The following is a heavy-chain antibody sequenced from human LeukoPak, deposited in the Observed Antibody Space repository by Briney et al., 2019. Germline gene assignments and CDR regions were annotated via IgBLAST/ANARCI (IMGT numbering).Heavy chain of an antibody. CDR2: ISNGGTT. J-gene: IGHJ3*02. Sequence: SETLSLTCTVSGGTINCYYWSWIRQPPGEGMEWIGNISNGGTTNYNPSLKSRVTISVDNSKNQLYLKLGSVTAADTAVYHCVRLQPNAGEWAFDIWGQGTLVTVS. CDR3: VRLQPNAGEWAFDI. CDR1: GGTINCYY. V-gene: IGHV4-59*01. D-gene: IGHD1-1*01.